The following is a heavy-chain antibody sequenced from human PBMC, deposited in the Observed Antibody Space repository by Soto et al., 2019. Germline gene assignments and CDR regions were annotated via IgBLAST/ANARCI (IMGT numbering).Heavy chain of an antibody. CDR3: ARGDSRWAILDD. V-gene: IGHV4-31*03. CDR1: GGSISSDNKY. Sequence: PSETLSLTCTVSGGSISSDNKYWSWIRQQPGKGLEWIGNIYYSGSTYRNPSLKSRLTISVDTSKNQFSLRLTSVTAADTAVYYWARGDSRWAILDDWGQGALVTVAS. J-gene: IGHJ4*02. D-gene: IGHD6-13*01. CDR2: IYYSGST.